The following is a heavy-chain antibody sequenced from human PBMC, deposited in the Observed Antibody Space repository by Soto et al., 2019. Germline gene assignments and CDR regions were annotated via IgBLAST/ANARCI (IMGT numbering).Heavy chain of an antibody. CDR3: ARVWGGAFDI. D-gene: IGHD3-10*01. J-gene: IGHJ3*02. CDR1: GGSISSYY. CDR2: IYYSGST. V-gene: IGHV4-59*01. Sequence: QVQLQESGPGLVKPSETLSLTCTVSGGSISSYYWSWIRQPPGKGLEWIGYIYYSGSTNYNPSLKSRGTISVDTSKNQFSLKLSSVTAADTDVYYCARVWGGAFDIWGQGTMVTVSS.